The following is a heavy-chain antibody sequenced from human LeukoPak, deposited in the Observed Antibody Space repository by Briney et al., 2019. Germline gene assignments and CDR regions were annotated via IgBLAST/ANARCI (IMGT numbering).Heavy chain of an antibody. J-gene: IGHJ4*02. Sequence: GESLKISCKGSGYSFTTSWIGWVRQMPGKCLEWMGIIYLGDSDTRYSPSFQGQVTISADKSISTAYLQWSSLKASDTAMYYCARQGNSWDPIFDYWGQGTLVTVSS. V-gene: IGHV5-51*01. D-gene: IGHD6-13*01. CDR3: ARQGNSWDPIFDY. CDR1: GYSFTTSW. CDR2: IYLGDSDT.